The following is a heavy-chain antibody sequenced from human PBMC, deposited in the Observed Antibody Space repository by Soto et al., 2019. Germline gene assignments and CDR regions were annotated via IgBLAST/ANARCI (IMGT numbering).Heavy chain of an antibody. CDR3: NTDYGGNSGRVYYFDY. D-gene: IGHD4-17*01. CDR1: GFTFGDYA. V-gene: IGHV3-49*04. Sequence: GGSLRLSCTASGFTFGDYAMSWVRQAPGKGLEWVGFIRSKAYGGTTEYAASVKGRFTISRDDSKSIAYPQMNSLKTEDTAVYCCNTDYGGNSGRVYYFDYWGQGTLVTVSS. J-gene: IGHJ4*02. CDR2: IRSKAYGGTT.